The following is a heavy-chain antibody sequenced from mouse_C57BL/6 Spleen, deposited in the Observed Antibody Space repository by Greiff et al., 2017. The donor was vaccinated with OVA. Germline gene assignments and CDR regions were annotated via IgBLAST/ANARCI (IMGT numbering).Heavy chain of an antibody. CDR3: ARTTSYSNFYYAMDY. CDR2: IRTGGGT. J-gene: IGHJ4*01. D-gene: IGHD2-5*01. Sequence: VQLQQSGPGLVAPSQSLSITCTVSGFSLTSYAISWVRQPPGKGLEWLGVIRTGGGTNYNSALKSRLSISKDNSKSQVFLKMNSLQTDDTARYYCARTTSYSNFYYAMDYWGQGTSVTVSS. V-gene: IGHV2-9-1*01. CDR1: GFSLTSYA.